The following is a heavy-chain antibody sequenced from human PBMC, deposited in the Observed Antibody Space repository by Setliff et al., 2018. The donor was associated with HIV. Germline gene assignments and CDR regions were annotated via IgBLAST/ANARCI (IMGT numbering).Heavy chain of an antibody. CDR3: ARGELLLSGGWLDP. CDR1: GYTISAYY. V-gene: IGHV1-2*02. D-gene: IGHD3-10*01. CDR2: INLNSGGP. Sequence: ASVKVSCKASGYTISAYYIHWVRLAPGQGLEWMGWINLNSGGPDYAQKFQDRVTMSWDASLTTAYMELRTLTSDDTAVYYCARGELLLSGGWLDPWGQGTLVTVSS. J-gene: IGHJ5*02.